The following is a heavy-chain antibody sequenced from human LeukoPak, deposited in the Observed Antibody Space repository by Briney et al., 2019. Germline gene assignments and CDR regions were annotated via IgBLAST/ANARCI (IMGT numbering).Heavy chain of an antibody. V-gene: IGHV3-48*03. D-gene: IGHD2/OR15-2a*01. Sequence: GGSLRLSCAASGFTFSTYEMNWVRQAPEKGLEWVSYISSSGSIIYYADSMKGRFTISRDNAKNSLYLQMNVLRAADTAVYFRARGARTTSVFDIWGQGTMVTVSS. CDR2: ISSSGSII. CDR1: GFTFSTYE. CDR3: ARGARTTSVFDI. J-gene: IGHJ3*02.